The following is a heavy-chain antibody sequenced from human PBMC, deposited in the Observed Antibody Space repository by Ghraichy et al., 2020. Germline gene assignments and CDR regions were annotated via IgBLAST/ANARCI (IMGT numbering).Heavy chain of an antibody. CDR3: ARSQVDDFWSGYYGDDY. V-gene: IGHV1-18*01. CDR1: GYTFTSYG. D-gene: IGHD3-3*01. Sequence: ASVKVSCKASGYTFTSYGISWVRQAPGQGLEWMGWISAYNGNTNYAQKLQGRVTMTTDTSTSTAYMELRSLRSDDTAVYYCARSQVDDFWSGYYGDDYWGQGTLVTVSS. CDR2: ISAYNGNT. J-gene: IGHJ4*02.